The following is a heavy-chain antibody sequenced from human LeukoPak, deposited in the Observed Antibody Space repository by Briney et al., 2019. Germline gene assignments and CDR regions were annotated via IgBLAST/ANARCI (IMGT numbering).Heavy chain of an antibody. CDR1: GGSIRSYY. CDR3: ARAVGDYTFDY. D-gene: IGHD4-17*01. CDR2: ISNTGST. J-gene: IGHJ4*02. Sequence: SETLSLTCTVSGGSIRSYYWSWFRQPPGKGLEWIAYISNTGSTKYNPSLKSRVTISADTSKNQFSLKLSSVTAADTAVYYCARAVGDYTFDYWGQGTLVTVSS. V-gene: IGHV4-59*01.